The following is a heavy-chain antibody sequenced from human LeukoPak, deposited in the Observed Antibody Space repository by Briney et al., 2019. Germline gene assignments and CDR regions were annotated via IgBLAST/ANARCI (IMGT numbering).Heavy chain of an antibody. CDR3: ATDCSSSSCLQSDH. D-gene: IGHD2-2*01. Sequence: GGSLRLSCVASGFTLTTYEMIWVRQAPGKGLEWVSYITSSSSNKYYADSVEGRFTISRDNAKNSLYLQMNSLRAEDTAVYYCATDCSSSSCLQSDHWGQGTLVTASS. CDR2: ITSSSSNK. J-gene: IGHJ4*02. V-gene: IGHV3-48*03. CDR1: GFTLTTYE.